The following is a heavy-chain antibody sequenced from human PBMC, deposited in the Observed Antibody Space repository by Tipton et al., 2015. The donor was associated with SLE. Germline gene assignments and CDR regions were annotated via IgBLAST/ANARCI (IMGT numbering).Heavy chain of an antibody. CDR2: ISYDGSNK. CDR3: AKDMVATILGPFDY. Sequence: SLRLSCAASGFTFSTYPLHWVRQSPGKGLEWVAGISYDGSNKFYTESVMGRFAISRDNSKNTLYLQMNSLRAEDTAVYYCAKDMVATILGPFDYWGQGTLVTVSS. D-gene: IGHD5-12*01. CDR1: GFTFSTYP. J-gene: IGHJ4*02. V-gene: IGHV3-30*09.